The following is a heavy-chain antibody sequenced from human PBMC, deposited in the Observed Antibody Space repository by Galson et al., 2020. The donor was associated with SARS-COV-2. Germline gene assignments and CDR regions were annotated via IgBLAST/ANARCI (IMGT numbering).Heavy chain of an antibody. Sequence: GESLKISCKGSGYSFTSYWIGWVRQMPGKGLEWMGIIYPGDSDTRYSPSFQGQVTISADKSISTAYLQWSSLKASDTALYYCARRTTYENWTGYDVGPHHPIDYWGQGTLVTVSS. J-gene: IGHJ4*02. V-gene: IGHV5-51*01. D-gene: IGHD3-9*01. CDR1: GYSFTSYW. CDR3: ARRTTYENWTGYDVGPHHPIDY. CDR2: IYPGDSDT.